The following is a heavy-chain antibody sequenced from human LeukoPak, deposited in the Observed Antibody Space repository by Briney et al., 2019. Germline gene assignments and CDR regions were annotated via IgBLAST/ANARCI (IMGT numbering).Heavy chain of an antibody. D-gene: IGHD4-11*01. Sequence: PGGSLRLSCVASGFIVSSNYINWVRQAPGKGLEWISILYSGCTAFYADSVKGRFTISRDNSKNTLYLQMNNLRADDTAMYYCARGRQCDYWGQGTLVTVSS. CDR1: GFIVSSNY. CDR3: ARGRQCDY. J-gene: IGHJ4*02. CDR2: LYSGCTA. V-gene: IGHV3-53*01.